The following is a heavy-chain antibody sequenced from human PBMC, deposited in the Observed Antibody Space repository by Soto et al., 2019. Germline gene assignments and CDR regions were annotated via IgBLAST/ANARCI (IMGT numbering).Heavy chain of an antibody. J-gene: IGHJ6*03. V-gene: IGHV5-51*01. Sequence: GESLKISCKGSGYSFTSYWIGWVRQMPGKGLEWMGIIYPGDSDTRYSPSFQGQVTISADKSISTAYLQWSSLKASDTAMCYCARRLYYGSGSYSHYMDVWGKGTKVTVSS. D-gene: IGHD3-10*01. CDR1: GYSFTSYW. CDR3: ARRLYYGSGSYSHYMDV. CDR2: IYPGDSDT.